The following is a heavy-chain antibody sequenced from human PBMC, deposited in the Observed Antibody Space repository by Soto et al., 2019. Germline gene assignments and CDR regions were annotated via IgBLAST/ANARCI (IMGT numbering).Heavy chain of an antibody. V-gene: IGHV3-74*01. CDR1: GFTLGSYW. CDR2: INSDGSST. CDR3: ARDPGTGYYDSSGYYYD. J-gene: IGHJ4*02. D-gene: IGHD3-22*01. Sequence: GGSLRLSCAASGFTLGSYWMHWVRQAPGKGLVWVSRINSDGSSTSYADSVKGRFTISRDNAKNTLYLQMNSLRAEDTAVYYCARDPGTGYYDSSGYYYDWGQGTLVTVSS.